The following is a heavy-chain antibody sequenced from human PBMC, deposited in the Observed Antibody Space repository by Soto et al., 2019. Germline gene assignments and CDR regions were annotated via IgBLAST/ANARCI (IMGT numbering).Heavy chain of an antibody. CDR1: GFPFSSYG. CDR3: AKDRSSRYDGPYGY. CDR2: ISYDGSNK. J-gene: IGHJ4*02. D-gene: IGHD3-22*01. Sequence: GGSLRLSCAASGFPFSSYGMHLVRQAPGKGLEWVAVISYDGSNKYYADSVKGRFTISRDNSKNTLYLQMNSLRAEDTAVYYCAKDRSSRYDGPYGYWGQGTLVTVSS. V-gene: IGHV3-30*18.